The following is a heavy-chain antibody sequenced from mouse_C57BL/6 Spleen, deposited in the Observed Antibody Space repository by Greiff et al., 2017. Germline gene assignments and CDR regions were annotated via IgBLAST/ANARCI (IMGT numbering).Heavy chain of an antibody. CDR1: GYTFTSYW. CDR2: INPSNGGT. Sequence: QVHVKQPGTELVKPGASVKLSCKASGYTFTSYWMHWVKQRPGQGLEWIGNINPSNGGTNYNEKFKSKATLTVDKSSSTAYMQLSSLTSEDSAVYYCARYDYDAWFAYWGQGTLVTVSA. J-gene: IGHJ3*01. CDR3: ARYDYDAWFAY. V-gene: IGHV1-53*01. D-gene: IGHD2-4*01.